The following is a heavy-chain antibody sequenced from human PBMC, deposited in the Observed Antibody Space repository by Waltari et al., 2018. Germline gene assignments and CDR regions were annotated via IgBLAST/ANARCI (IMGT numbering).Heavy chain of an antibody. V-gene: IGHV4-39*07. CDR3: ASNPIYCGGDCYSDAFDI. J-gene: IGHJ3*02. D-gene: IGHD2-21*01. Sequence: QLQLQESGPGLVKPSETLSLTCTVSGGSISSSSYYWGWIRQPPGKGLEWIGSIYYSGSTYYNPSLKSRVTISVDTSKNQFSLKLSSVTAADTAVYYCASNPIYCGGDCYSDAFDIRGQGTMVTVSS. CDR2: IYYSGST. CDR1: GGSISSSSYY.